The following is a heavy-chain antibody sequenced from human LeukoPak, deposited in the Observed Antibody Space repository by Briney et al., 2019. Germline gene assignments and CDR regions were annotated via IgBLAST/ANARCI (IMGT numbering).Heavy chain of an antibody. V-gene: IGHV3-11*05. J-gene: IGHJ4*02. CDR2: ISSSSSYT. CDR1: GFTFSDYY. CDR3: ARVGGDRGDYFDY. Sequence: PGGSLRLSCAASGFTFSDYYMSWIRQAPGKGLEWVSYISSSSSYTNYADSVKGRFTISRDNAKNSLYLQVNSLRAEDTAVYYCARVGGDRGDYFDYWGQGTLVTVSS. D-gene: IGHD2-15*01.